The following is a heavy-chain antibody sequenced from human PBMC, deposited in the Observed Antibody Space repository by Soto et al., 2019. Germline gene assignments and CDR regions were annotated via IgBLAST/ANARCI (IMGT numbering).Heavy chain of an antibody. Sequence: QRLSCAASGFAVNSDYMSWVRQAPGKGLEWVSVIFGGGTTKYADSVKGRFTISRDNSKNTLFLQMNSLRAEDTAVYYCVRTSIYWGQGTRVTVSS. CDR3: VRTSIY. J-gene: IGHJ4*02. V-gene: IGHV3-53*01. CDR2: IFGGGTT. D-gene: IGHD2-2*01. CDR1: GFAVNSDY.